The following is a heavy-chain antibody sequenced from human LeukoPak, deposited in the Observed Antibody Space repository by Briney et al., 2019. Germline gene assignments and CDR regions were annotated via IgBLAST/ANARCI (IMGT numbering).Heavy chain of an antibody. J-gene: IGHJ3*02. CDR3: ARDYGSGSFHDAFDI. CDR2: IYTSGST. V-gene: IGHV4-61*02. Sequence: SQTLCLTCTVSGGSISSGSYYWSWIRQPAGKGLEWIGRIYTSGSTNYNPSLKSRVTISVDTSKNQFSLKLSSVTAADTAVYYCARDYGSGSFHDAFDIWGQGTMVTVSS. D-gene: IGHD3-10*01. CDR1: GGSISSGSYY.